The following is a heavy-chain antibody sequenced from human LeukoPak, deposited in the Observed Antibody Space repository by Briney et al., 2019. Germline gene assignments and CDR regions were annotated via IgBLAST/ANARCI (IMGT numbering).Heavy chain of an antibody. J-gene: IGHJ4*02. V-gene: IGHV4-59*01. D-gene: IGHD1-26*01. CDR1: GGTISGYY. CDR2: VHYSGTT. Sequence: ASETLSLTCTVSGGTISGYYWSWIRQPPGQGLEWIGNVHYSGTTNYSPSLKSRVTISVDSSKKQFSLKLTSVTAADTAVYHCARGGRSGSYTYYFDYWGLGSLVTVSS. CDR3: ARGGRSGSYTYYFDY.